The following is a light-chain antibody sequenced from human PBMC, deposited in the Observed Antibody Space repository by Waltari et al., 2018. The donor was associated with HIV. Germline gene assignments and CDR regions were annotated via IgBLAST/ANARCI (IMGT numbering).Light chain of an antibody. CDR1: QSIDTS. V-gene: IGKV1-5*03. Sequence: DIQLTQAPSTLSASVGDSVTITCRAGQSIDTSLAWYQQQPGKAPKLLIYKASSLNSGVPSRFSVRGSGTDFTLTISSLQSDDFATYYCQNYNAYATFGQGTKVEIK. J-gene: IGKJ1*01. CDR2: KAS. CDR3: QNYNAYAT.